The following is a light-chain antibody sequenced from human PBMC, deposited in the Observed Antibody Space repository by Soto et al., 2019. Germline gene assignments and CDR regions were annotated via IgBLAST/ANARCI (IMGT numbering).Light chain of an antibody. CDR3: QSYDSTLSARYV. CDR1: SSNIGAGYD. CDR2: GNI. V-gene: IGLV1-40*01. Sequence: SVLTQPPSVSENAGQRVTISCTGSSSNIGAGYDVHWYQQRPGTAPKLLIFGNINRPSGVPDRFSGFKAGTSASLAITGLQAEDEGDYYCQSYDSTLSARYVFGTGTKVTVL. J-gene: IGLJ1*01.